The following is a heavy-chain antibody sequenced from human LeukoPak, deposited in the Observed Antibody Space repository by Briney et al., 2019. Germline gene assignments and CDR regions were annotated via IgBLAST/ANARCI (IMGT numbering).Heavy chain of an antibody. V-gene: IGHV3-21*01. CDR2: ISSSSSYI. Sequence: GGSLRLSCAASGFTFSSYSINWVRQAPGKGLEWVSSISSSSSYIYYADSVKGRFTISRDNAKNSLYLQMNSLRAGDTALYYCARADSNIAARRIGFDYWGQGTLVTVSS. D-gene: IGHD6-6*01. CDR1: GFTFSSYS. J-gene: IGHJ4*02. CDR3: ARADSNIAARRIGFDY.